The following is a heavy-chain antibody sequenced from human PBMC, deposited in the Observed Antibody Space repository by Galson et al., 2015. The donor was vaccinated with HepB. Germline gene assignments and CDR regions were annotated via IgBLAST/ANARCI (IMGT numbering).Heavy chain of an antibody. Sequence: ETLSLTCTVSGGSISSYYWSWIRQPPGKGLEWIGYIYYSGSTNYNPSLKSRVTISVDTSKNQFSLKLSSVTAADTAVYYCARGRYSGYDFGYWGQGTLVTASS. D-gene: IGHD5-12*01. V-gene: IGHV4-59*01. CDR1: GGSISSYY. CDR2: IYYSGST. J-gene: IGHJ4*02. CDR3: ARGRYSGYDFGY.